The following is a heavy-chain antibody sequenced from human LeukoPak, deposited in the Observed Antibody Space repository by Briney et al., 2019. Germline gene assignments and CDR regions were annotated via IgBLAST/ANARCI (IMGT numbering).Heavy chain of an antibody. V-gene: IGHV1-2*02. J-gene: IGHJ4*02. CDR2: INPNSGGT. CDR3: ARASKLRFLEWFGY. CDR1: GYTFTGYY. Sequence: GASVKVSCKASGYTFTGYYMHWVRQAPGQGLEWMGWINPNSGGTNYAQKFQGRVTMTRDTSISTAYMELRSLRSDDTAVYYCARASKLRFLEWFGYWGQGTLVTVSS. D-gene: IGHD3-3*01.